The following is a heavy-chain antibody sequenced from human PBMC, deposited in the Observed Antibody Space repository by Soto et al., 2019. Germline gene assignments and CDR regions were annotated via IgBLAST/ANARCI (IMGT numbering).Heavy chain of an antibody. CDR3: ATGGHNDGYNFYHGMDV. J-gene: IGHJ6*02. D-gene: IGHD5-18*01. Sequence: QVQVVQSGAEVKKPGSSVKVSCKVSGGIFTNNAISWVRQAPGQGLEWLGGVIPLFDTAYNAEIFRGGFRISADGATTTPYMELSGLTSADTAVYFCATGGHNDGYNFYHGMDVWGQGTTVTVS. CDR2: VIPLFDTA. V-gene: IGHV1-69*01. CDR1: GGIFTNNA.